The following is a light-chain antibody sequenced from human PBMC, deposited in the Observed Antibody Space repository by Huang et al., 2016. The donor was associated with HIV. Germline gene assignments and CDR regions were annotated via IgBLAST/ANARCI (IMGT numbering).Light chain of an antibody. CDR2: GES. CDR3: QQYGSSPWT. Sequence: EIVLTQSPGTLSLSPGERATLSCRASQSVSSSYIAWYQQKPGQAPRLLIYGESSRATGIPDRFSGSGSGTDFTLTISRLEPEDFAVYYCQQYGSSPWTFGQGTKVEIK. V-gene: IGKV3-20*01. J-gene: IGKJ1*01. CDR1: QSVSSSY.